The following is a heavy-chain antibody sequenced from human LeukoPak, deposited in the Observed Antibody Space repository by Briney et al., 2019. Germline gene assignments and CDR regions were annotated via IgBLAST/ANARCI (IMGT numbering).Heavy chain of an antibody. CDR3: AKDNGPHGTSNWFDP. Sequence: GGSLRLSCAASGFTFSSYAMSWVRQAPGKGLEWVSAISGSGGSTYYADSVKGRFTISRDNSKNTLYLQMNSLRAEDTAVYYCAKDNGPHGTSNWFDPWGQGTLATVSS. CDR2: ISGSGGST. J-gene: IGHJ5*02. CDR1: GFTFSSYA. V-gene: IGHV3-23*01. D-gene: IGHD1-7*01.